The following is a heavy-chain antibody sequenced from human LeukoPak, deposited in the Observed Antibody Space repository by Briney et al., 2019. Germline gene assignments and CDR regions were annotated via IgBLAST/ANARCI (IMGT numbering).Heavy chain of an antibody. CDR3: AASSSGAFDI. D-gene: IGHD6-13*01. Sequence: SETLFLTCTVSGGSINSYYWSWIRQPPGKGLEWIGYIYYSGSTNYNPSLKSRVTISVDTSKSQFSLKLSSVTAADTAVYYCAASSSGAFDIWGQGTMVTVSS. V-gene: IGHV4-59*08. CDR2: IYYSGST. CDR1: GGSINSYY. J-gene: IGHJ3*02.